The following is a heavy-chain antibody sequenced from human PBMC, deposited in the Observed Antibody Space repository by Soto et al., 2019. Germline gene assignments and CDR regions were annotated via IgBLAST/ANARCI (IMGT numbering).Heavy chain of an antibody. D-gene: IGHD3-16*01. CDR2: IYWDDDK. Sequence: QITLKESGPPLVKPTQTLTLTCTFSGFSLTTRGVGVGWIRQPPGKALECLALIYWDDDKRYSPSRPSRRSITKDPSKNQVVLTMANVDPVDTATYYCAHIPNYYQYDWFDPWGQGTLVSVSS. CDR1: GFSLTTRGVG. CDR3: AHIPNYYQYDWFDP. V-gene: IGHV2-5*02. J-gene: IGHJ5*02.